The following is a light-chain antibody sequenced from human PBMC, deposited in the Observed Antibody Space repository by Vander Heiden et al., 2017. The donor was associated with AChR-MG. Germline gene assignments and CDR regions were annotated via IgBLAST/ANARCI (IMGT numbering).Light chain of an antibody. J-gene: IGLJ2*01. CDR2: EVS. CDR3: CAYADSGTVL. CDR1: SSDGGTYDL. Sequence: QSALTQPASVSGSPVQSITIPFTGTSSDGGTYDLVSWYQHHPGKAPKIMIYEVSKRPSAVSNRFSALKSGNTASLTISGLQAEDEADYYCCAYADSGTVLFGGGTKLTVL. V-gene: IGLV2-23*02.